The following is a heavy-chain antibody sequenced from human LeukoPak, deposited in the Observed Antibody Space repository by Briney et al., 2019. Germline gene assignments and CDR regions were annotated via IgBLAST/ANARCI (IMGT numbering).Heavy chain of an antibody. CDR3: TKDGSGGGWKWFDP. Sequence: GGSLRLSCAASGFTFSSYGFHWVRQAPGKGLEWVAVIWYDGSNKYYADSVKGRFTISRDSSKNTLYLQMNSLRAEDTAVYYCTKDGSGGGWKWFDPWGQGTLVTVSS. CDR2: IWYDGSNK. J-gene: IGHJ5*02. CDR1: GFTFSSYG. D-gene: IGHD2-15*01. V-gene: IGHV3-33*06.